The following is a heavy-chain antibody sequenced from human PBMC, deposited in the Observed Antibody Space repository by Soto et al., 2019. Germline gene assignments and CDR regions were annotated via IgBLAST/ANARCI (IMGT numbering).Heavy chain of an antibody. Sequence: ASVKVSCKVSGYTLTELSMHWLRQAPGKGLEWMGGFDPEDGETIYAQKFQGRVTMTEDTSTDTAYMELSSLRSEDTAVYYCATVLDSGITFGGVYDYWGQGTLVTVSS. V-gene: IGHV1-24*01. CDR3: ATVLDSGITFGGVYDY. D-gene: IGHD3-16*01. CDR2: FDPEDGET. CDR1: GYTLTELS. J-gene: IGHJ4*02.